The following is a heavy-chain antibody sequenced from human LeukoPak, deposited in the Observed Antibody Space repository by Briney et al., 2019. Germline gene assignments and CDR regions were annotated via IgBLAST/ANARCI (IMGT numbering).Heavy chain of an antibody. CDR1: GGSISSTNYY. CDR3: ARRGVGVAAYFDY. V-gene: IGHV3-23*01. Sequence: PSETLSLTCTVSGGSISSTNYYWGWIRQPPGKGLEWVSAISGSGGSTYYADSVKGRFTISRDNSKNTLYLQMNSLRAEDTALYYCARRGVGVAAYFDYWGQGTLVTVSS. CDR2: ISGSGGST. D-gene: IGHD2-15*01. J-gene: IGHJ4*02.